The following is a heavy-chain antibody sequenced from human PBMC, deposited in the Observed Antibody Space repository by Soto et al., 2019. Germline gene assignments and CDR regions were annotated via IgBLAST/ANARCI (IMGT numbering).Heavy chain of an antibody. V-gene: IGHV4-30-2*01. CDR3: ARDYSGSGRFDH. J-gene: IGHJ4*02. D-gene: IGHD3-10*01. CDR1: GGSITIGGDA. Sequence: SETLSLTCDVSGGSITIGGDAWSWIRQPPGKGLEWIGNIHHSVGTHQNPSLKSRVTMSIDRSKSQFSLTMTSVTAADTAVYYCARDYSGSGRFDHWGQGTLVTVSS. CDR2: IHHSVGT.